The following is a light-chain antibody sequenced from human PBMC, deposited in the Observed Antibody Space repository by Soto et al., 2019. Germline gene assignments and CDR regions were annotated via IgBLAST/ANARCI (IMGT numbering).Light chain of an antibody. Sequence: DIQMTQSPSTLSASVGDKVTISCRASQTISNWLAWYQQKPGKAPKILIYKASSLESGVPSRFSGSGSGTEFTLTISSLQPDDFATYYCQQYNGYRWTFGQGTKVDI. CDR1: QTISNW. V-gene: IGKV1-5*03. J-gene: IGKJ1*01. CDR2: KAS. CDR3: QQYNGYRWT.